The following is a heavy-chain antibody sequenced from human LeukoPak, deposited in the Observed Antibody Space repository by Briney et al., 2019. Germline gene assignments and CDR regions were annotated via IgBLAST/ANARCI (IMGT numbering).Heavy chain of an antibody. J-gene: IGHJ4*02. Sequence: ASVKVSCKASGYTFTSYAMHWVRQAPGQRLEWMGWINVGNGNTKYSQKFQGRVTITRDTSASTAYMELSSLRSEDTAVYYCARKYDFWSGYHFDYWGQGTLVTVSS. D-gene: IGHD3-3*01. V-gene: IGHV1-3*01. CDR1: GYTFTSYA. CDR2: INVGNGNT. CDR3: ARKYDFWSGYHFDY.